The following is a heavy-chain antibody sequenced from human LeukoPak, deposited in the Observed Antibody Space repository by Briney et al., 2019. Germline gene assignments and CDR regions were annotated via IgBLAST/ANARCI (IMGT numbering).Heavy chain of an antibody. CDR2: ISGDKSHT. Sequence: GGSLRLSCAGSGFTFSTYWIHWVRQAPGQGLVWVSGISGDKSHTAYADSVKGRFTISRDNAKNTLHLQMNSLRDEDTAVYYCAAATFYATSGYFPSWGQGTLVTVSS. D-gene: IGHD3-22*01. CDR3: AAATFYATSGYFPS. J-gene: IGHJ5*02. V-gene: IGHV3-74*01. CDR1: GFTFSTYW.